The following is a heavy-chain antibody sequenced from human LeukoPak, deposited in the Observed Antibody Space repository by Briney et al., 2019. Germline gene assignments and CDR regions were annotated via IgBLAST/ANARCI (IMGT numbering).Heavy chain of an antibody. V-gene: IGHV7-4-1*02. CDR3: ARMGYCTRATCGGAFDF. CDR1: GYTFTSYA. D-gene: IGHD2-8*01. CDR2: INTNTENP. J-gene: IGHJ4*02. Sequence: GSVKVSCKASGYTFTSYAMNWVRQAPGQGLEWMGWINTNTENPAYAQGFTGRFVFSLDTSVSTAYLQINSLKAKDTAIYYCARMGYCTRATCGGAFDFWGLGTLVTVSS.